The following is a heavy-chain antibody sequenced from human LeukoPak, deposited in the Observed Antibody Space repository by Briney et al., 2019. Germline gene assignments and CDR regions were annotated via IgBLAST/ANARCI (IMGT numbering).Heavy chain of an antibody. D-gene: IGHD2-2*01. J-gene: IGHJ6*02. CDR2: ISSSSSYI. CDR3: ARGYCSSTSCYGYYYYGMDV. CDR1: GFTFSSYS. V-gene: IGHV3-21*01. Sequence: GGSLRLSCAASGFTFSSYSMNWVRQAPGKGLEWVSSISSSSSYIYYADSVKGRFTISRDNAKNSLYLEMNSLRAEDTAVYYCARGYCSSTSCYGYYYYGMDVWGQGTTVTVSS.